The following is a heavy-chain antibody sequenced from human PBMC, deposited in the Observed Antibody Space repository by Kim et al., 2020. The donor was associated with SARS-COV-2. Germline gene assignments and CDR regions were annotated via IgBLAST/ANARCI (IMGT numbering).Heavy chain of an antibody. Sequence: GGSLRLSCAASGFTFSSYEMNWVRQAPGKGLEWVSYISSRNFNIYYADSVKGRFTISRDNAKNSLYLQMSSLRADDTAVYYCARGPGAVYAGYFDYWGQG. CDR1: GFTFSSYE. CDR2: ISSRNFNI. J-gene: IGHJ4*02. D-gene: IGHD2-8*01. V-gene: IGHV3-48*03. CDR3: ARGPGAVYAGYFDY.